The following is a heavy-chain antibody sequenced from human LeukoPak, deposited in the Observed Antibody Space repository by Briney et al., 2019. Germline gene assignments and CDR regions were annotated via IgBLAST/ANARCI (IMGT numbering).Heavy chain of an antibody. CDR1: GGSISSGGYY. V-gene: IGHV4-31*03. Sequence: SQTLSLTCTVSGGSISSGGYYWRWIRQHPGKGLEWIGYIYYSGSTYYNPSLKSRVTISVDTSKNQFSLKLSSVTAADTAVYYCARSDSSGYYVDYWGQGTLVTVSS. J-gene: IGHJ4*02. CDR3: ARSDSSGYYVDY. CDR2: IYYSGST. D-gene: IGHD3-22*01.